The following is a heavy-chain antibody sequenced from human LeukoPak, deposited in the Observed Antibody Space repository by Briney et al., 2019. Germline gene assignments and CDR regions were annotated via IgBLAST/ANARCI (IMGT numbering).Heavy chain of an antibody. Sequence: PGGSLGLSCAGSGFSFSSHGMNWVRQAPGKGLEWVSYISSSGSTIYYADSVKGRFTISRDNAKNSLYLQMNSLRAEDTAVYYCAKDLAVDYDSSGYYSAFDYWGQGTLVTVSS. CDR1: GFSFSSHG. CDR2: ISSSGSTI. J-gene: IGHJ4*02. D-gene: IGHD3-22*01. CDR3: AKDLAVDYDSSGYYSAFDY. V-gene: IGHV3-48*04.